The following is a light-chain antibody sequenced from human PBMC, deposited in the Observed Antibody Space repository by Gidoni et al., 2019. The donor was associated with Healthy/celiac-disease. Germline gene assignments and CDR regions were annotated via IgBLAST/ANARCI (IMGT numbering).Light chain of an antibody. J-gene: IGLJ1*01. CDR3: SSYTSSSTLYV. V-gene: IGLV2-14*01. CDR2: EVI. CDR1: SSDVGGYNY. Sequence: QSALTQPASVSGSPGQSITISCTGTSSDVGGYNYVSWYQQHPGKAPNLMIYEVINRPSGVPDRFSGSKSGNTASLTISGLQAEDEADYYCSSYTSSSTLYVFGTGTKVTVL.